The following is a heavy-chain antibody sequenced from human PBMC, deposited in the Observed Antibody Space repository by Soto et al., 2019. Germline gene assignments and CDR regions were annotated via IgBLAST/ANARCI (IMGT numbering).Heavy chain of an antibody. J-gene: IGHJ4*02. V-gene: IGHV4-39*01. D-gene: IGHD3-16*02. CDR1: GGSISSSSYY. CDR2: IYYSGST. Sequence: SETLSLTCTVSGGSISSSSYYWGWIRQPPGKGLEWIGSIYYSGSTYYNPSLKSRVTISVDTSKNQFSLKLSSVTAADTAVYYCARHRAVDYVWGSYRYNIDYWGQGTLVTVSS. CDR3: ARHRAVDYVWGSYRYNIDY.